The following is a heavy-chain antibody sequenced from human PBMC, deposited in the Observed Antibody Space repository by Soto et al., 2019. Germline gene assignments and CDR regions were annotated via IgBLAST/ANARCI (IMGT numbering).Heavy chain of an antibody. J-gene: IGHJ4*02. CDR2: IYHSGST. V-gene: IGHV4-38-2*01. Sequence: LSLTCAVSGYSISSGYYWGWIRQPPGKGLEWIGSIYHSGSTYYNPSLKSRVTISVDTSKNQFSLKLSSVTAADTAVYYCARSADYYDSSGYYYARYYFDYWGQGTLVTVSS. CDR1: GYSISSGYY. CDR3: ARSADYYDSSGYYYARYYFDY. D-gene: IGHD3-22*01.